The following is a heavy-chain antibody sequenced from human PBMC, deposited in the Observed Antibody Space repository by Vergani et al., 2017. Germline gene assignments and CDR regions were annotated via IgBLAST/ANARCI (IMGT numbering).Heavy chain of an antibody. V-gene: IGHV3-23*04. Sequence: EVQLVESGGGLVQPGGSLRLSCAASGFTVSSNYMSWVRQAPGKGLEWVSAISGSGGSTYYADSVKGRFTISRDNSKNTLYLQMNSLRAEDTAVYYCAKVLRGELLSVDYWGQGTLVTVSS. CDR3: AKVLRGELLSVDY. D-gene: IGHD1-26*01. CDR1: GFTVSSNY. J-gene: IGHJ4*02. CDR2: ISGSGGST.